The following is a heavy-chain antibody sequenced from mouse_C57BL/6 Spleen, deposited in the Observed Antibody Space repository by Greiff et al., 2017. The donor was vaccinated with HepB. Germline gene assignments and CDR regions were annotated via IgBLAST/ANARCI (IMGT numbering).Heavy chain of an antibody. CDR1: GYAFSSYW. D-gene: IGHD2-4*01. J-gene: IGHJ3*01. CDR2: IYPGDGDT. Sequence: VQLQQSGAELVKPGASVKISCKASGYAFSSYWMNWVKQRPGKGLEWIGQIYPGDGDTNYNGKFKGKATLTADKSSSTAYMQLSSLTSEYSAVYFCARDYDSAWFAYWGQGTLVTVSA. V-gene: IGHV1-80*01. CDR3: ARDYDSAWFAY.